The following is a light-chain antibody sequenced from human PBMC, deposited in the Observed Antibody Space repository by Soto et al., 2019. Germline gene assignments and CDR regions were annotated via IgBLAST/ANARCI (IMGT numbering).Light chain of an antibody. CDR3: QQYENYWT. CDR1: QTISSW. J-gene: IGKJ1*01. CDR2: DAS. V-gene: IGKV1-5*01. Sequence: DIQMTQSPFTLSASVVDRVTITFRASQTISSWLAWYQQIPGKAPKLLIYDASNLESGVPSRFSGSGSGTEFTLTISSLQPEDFAVYYCQQYENYWTFGQGTKVDIK.